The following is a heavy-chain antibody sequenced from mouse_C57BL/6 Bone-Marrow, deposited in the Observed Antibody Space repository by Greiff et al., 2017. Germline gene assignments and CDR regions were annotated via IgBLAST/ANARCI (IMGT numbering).Heavy chain of an antibody. CDR3: ARAITTWGYYFDY. CDR1: GYTFTSYW. Sequence: VKVVESGAELVKPGASVKMSCKASGYTFTSYWITWVKQRPGQGLEWIGAIYPGSGSTNYNEKFKSKATLTVDTSSSTAYMQLSSLTSEDSAVYYCARAITTWGYYFDYWGQGTTRTVSS. V-gene: IGHV1-55*01. CDR2: IYPGSGST. D-gene: IGHD2-4*01. J-gene: IGHJ2*01.